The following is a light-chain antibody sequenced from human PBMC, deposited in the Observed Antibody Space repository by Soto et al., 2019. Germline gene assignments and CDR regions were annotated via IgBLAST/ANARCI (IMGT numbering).Light chain of an antibody. CDR2: GVS. CDR1: QSLGYSAANTF. V-gene: IGKV2-30*01. Sequence: DVVMTQSPLFLPVTLGQPASISCRSSQSLGYSAANTFLEWFHQRPGQSPRRLIYGVSNRDSGVPDRFSGSGSGTDFTLRISRVEAEDVGIFFCLQYTHWPHTVGQGTKLEIK. J-gene: IGKJ2*01. CDR3: LQYTHWPHT.